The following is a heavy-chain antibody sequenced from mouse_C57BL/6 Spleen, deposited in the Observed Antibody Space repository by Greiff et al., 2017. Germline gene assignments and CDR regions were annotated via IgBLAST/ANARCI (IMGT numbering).Heavy chain of an antibody. CDR2: IDPSDSET. D-gene: IGHD4-1*01. CDR3: AREGLQTGTWFAY. J-gene: IGHJ3*01. V-gene: IGHV1-52*01. CDR1: GYTFTSYW. Sequence: QVQLQQPGAELVRPGSSVKLSCKASGYTFTSYWMHWVKQRPIQGLEWIGNIDPSDSETHYNQKFKDKATLTVDKSSSTAYMQLSSLTSEDSAVYYCAREGLQTGTWFAYWGQGTLVTVSA.